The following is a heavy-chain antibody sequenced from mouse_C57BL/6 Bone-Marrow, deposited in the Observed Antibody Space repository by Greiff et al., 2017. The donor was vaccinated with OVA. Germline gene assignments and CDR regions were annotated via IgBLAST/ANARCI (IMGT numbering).Heavy chain of an antibody. CDR3: AIKVSTTVVEYYYAMDY. V-gene: IGHV2-2*01. Sequence: VQLVESGPGLVQPSPCLSITCTASGFSLTSYGVHWVSQSPGQGLEWLGVIWRGGSTDYYEAFISSLSIRKDNSKSQVCFKRNRLQADDTAIYYCAIKVSTTVVEYYYAMDYWGQGTSVTVSS. CDR2: IWRGGST. D-gene: IGHD1-1*01. J-gene: IGHJ4*01. CDR1: GFSLTSYG.